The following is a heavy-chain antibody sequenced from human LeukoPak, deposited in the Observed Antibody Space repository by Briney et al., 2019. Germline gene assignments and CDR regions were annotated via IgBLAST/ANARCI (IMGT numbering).Heavy chain of an antibody. CDR3: ARLREIPVFGVVTKSTSYFDY. D-gene: IGHD3-3*01. J-gene: IGHJ4*02. V-gene: IGHV3-30*02. Sequence: GGSLRLSCEASGFTFSSYGLHWVRQAPGKGLEWVAFIRSDASYEYYIDSVKGRFTLSRDNSKNTLYLQMSTLRPEDTAVYYCARLREIPVFGVVTKSTSYFDYWGQGTLVTVSS. CDR1: GFTFSSYG. CDR2: IRSDASYE.